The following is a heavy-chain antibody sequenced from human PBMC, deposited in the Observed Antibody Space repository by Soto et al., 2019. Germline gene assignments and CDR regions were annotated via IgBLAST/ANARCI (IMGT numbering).Heavy chain of an antibody. CDR3: ASPSSGWENWFDP. CDR1: GFTFNSYS. D-gene: IGHD6-19*01. Sequence: EVQLVESGGGLVQPGGSLRLSCAASGFTFNSYSMNWVRQAPGKGLEWVSYISSSSTTKYYTDYVKGRFTISRDNAKNSLYLQMNCLRDDDTAVYYCASPSSGWENWFDPWGQGTLVTVSS. V-gene: IGHV3-48*02. CDR2: ISSSSTTK. J-gene: IGHJ5*02.